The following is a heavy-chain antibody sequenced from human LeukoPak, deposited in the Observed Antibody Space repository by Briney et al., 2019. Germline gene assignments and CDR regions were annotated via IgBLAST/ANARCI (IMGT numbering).Heavy chain of an antibody. CDR3: ARGRTARARYYYYCMDV. V-gene: IGHV1-8*01. D-gene: IGHD5-18*01. Sequence: ASVKVSCKASGYTFTSYDINWVRQATGQGLEWMGWMNPNSGNTGYAQKFQGRVTMTRNTSISTAYMELSSLRSEDTAVYYCARGRTARARYYYYCMDVWGQGTTVTVSS. CDR1: GYTFTSYD. CDR2: MNPNSGNT. J-gene: IGHJ6*02.